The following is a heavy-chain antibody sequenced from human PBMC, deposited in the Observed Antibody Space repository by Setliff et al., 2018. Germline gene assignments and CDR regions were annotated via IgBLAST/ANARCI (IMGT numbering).Heavy chain of an antibody. Sequence: GESLTISCKGSGYSFTNTWIGWVRQMPGKGLEWMGIIYLGDSDVRYSPSFQGQVTISADKSINTAYLQWSSLKASDTAIYYCARLGGWLTSPETPGAFEIWGQGTMVTVS. CDR2: IYLGDSDV. CDR1: GYSFTNTW. J-gene: IGHJ3*02. V-gene: IGHV5-51*01. CDR3: ARLGGWLTSPETPGAFEI. D-gene: IGHD3-16*01.